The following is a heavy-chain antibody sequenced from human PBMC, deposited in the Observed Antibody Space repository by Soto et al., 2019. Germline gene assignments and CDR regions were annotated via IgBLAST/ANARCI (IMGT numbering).Heavy chain of an antibody. CDR1: GFIFSDFA. CDR3: ARDFCPVPTCYDL. J-gene: IGHJ4*02. CDR2: IWYDGSNE. Sequence: GGSLRLSCAASGFIFSDFAMHWVRQAPGKGLEWVAEIWYDGSNEYYGDSVKGRFTISRDNSKNTLYLQLNSLRAEDTAVYYCARDFCPVPTCYDLWGQGVLVTVSS. D-gene: IGHD2-2*01. V-gene: IGHV3-33*01.